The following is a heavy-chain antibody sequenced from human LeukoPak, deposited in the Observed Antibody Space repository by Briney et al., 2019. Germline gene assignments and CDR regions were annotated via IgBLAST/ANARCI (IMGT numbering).Heavy chain of an antibody. CDR1: GGSISSYY. D-gene: IGHD6-19*01. V-gene: IGHV4-59*01. CDR2: IYYSGST. J-gene: IGHJ4*02. Sequence: PSETLSLTCTVSGGSISSYYWSWIRQPAGKGLEWIGYIYYSGSTNYNPSLKSRVTISVDTSKNQFSLKLSSVTAADTALYYCATIAELYSSGWYPLDYWGQGTLVTASS. CDR3: ATIAELYSSGWYPLDY.